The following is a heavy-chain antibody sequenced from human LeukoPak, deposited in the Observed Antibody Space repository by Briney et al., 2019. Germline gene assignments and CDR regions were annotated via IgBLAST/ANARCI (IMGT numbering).Heavy chain of an antibody. CDR1: GGSINSSSYC. CDR2: IYYSGST. D-gene: IGHD1-26*01. J-gene: IGHJ4*02. V-gene: IGHV4-39*07. Sequence: SETLSLTCTVSGGSINSSSYCWGWIRQPPGKGLEWIGNIYYSGSTYYNPSLKSRVTISVDTSKNQFSLRLNSVTAADTAVYYCARRVGATSLDYWGQGTLVTVSS. CDR3: ARRVGATSLDY.